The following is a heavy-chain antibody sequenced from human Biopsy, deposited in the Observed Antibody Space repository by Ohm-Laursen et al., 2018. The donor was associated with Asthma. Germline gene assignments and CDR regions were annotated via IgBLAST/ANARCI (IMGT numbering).Heavy chain of an antibody. J-gene: IGHJ2*01. CDR1: GFSMDTNSYF. V-gene: IGHV4-39*01. CDR3: ARHPNNGDYSYWYFDL. D-gene: IGHD4-17*01. Sequence: SETLSLTCTISGFSMDTNSYFWGWIRQPPGKGLEWIGGVFYTGITYYNPSLGSRFTMSVDTSKSQFFLEVNSVTAPDTAVYYCARHPNNGDYSYWYFDLWGRGTLVTVSS. CDR2: VFYTGIT.